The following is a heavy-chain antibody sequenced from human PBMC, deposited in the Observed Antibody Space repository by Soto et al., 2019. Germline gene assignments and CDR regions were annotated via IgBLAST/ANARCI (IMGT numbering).Heavy chain of an antibody. Sequence: EMQLLESGGGLVQPGGSLRLSCAASGFTMSTYSVTWVRQAPGMGLEWVSGISVTPGITFYADSVKGRFTISRDSSNNAVYLQMNSLRAEDTAMYFCSKWSGYGDLWGQGTLVTVSS. J-gene: IGHJ4*02. CDR3: SKWSGYGDL. CDR1: GFTMSTYS. CDR2: ISVTPGIT. V-gene: IGHV3-23*01. D-gene: IGHD5-12*01.